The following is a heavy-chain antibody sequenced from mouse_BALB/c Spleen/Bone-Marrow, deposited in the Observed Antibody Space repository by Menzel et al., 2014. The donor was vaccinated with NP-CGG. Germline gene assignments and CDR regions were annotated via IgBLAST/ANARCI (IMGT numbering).Heavy chain of an antibody. V-gene: IGHV1-9*01. J-gene: IGHJ4*01. CDR2: ILPGSAIT. Sequence: LVESGAELMKPGTSVKISCKATGYTFSSYWIEWVKQRPGLGLEWIGEILPGSAITNYNEKFKGKATFTADTSSNTAYMQLSSLTSEDSAVYYCARRYFYSMDYWGQGTSATVSS. D-gene: IGHD2-14*01. CDR1: GYTFSSYW. CDR3: ARRYFYSMDY.